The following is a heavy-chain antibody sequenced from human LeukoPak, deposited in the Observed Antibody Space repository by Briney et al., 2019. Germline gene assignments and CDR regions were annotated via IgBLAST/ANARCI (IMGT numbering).Heavy chain of an antibody. D-gene: IGHD1-26*01. Sequence: PSETLSLTCTVSGGSINSSNYYWSWIRQPPGKGLEWIGYIYYSGYTSYNPSLKSRVTMSVDTSKNQFSLELSSVTAADTAVYYCARGQQVGPPFDFDYWGQGTLVTVSS. CDR2: IYYSGYT. J-gene: IGHJ4*02. V-gene: IGHV4-61*01. CDR3: ARGQQVGPPFDFDY. CDR1: GGSINSSNYY.